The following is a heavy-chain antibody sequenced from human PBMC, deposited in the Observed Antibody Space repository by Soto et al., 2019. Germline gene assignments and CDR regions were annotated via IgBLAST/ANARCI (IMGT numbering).Heavy chain of an antibody. V-gene: IGHV3-74*01. CDR1: GFTFSTYW. CDR3: ARGDPTYFGY. D-gene: IGHD1-26*01. CDR2: ITAAGTST. Sequence: GGSLRLSCAASGFTFSTYWMHLVRQAPGEGLVWLSRITAAGTSTSSADSVKGRFTISRDNAKNTLYLQMNSLRAEDTAMYYCARGDPTYFGYWGQGILVTVSS. J-gene: IGHJ4*02.